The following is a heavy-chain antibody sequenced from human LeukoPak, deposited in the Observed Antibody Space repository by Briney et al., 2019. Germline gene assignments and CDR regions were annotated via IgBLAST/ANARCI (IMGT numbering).Heavy chain of an antibody. J-gene: IGHJ3*02. Sequence: PGGSLRLSCAASGFTFSSYDMHWVRQATGKGLEWVSAIATAGDTYYPGSVKGRFTISRDNAKNSLYLQMNSLRAEDTAVYYCARELMDAFDIWGQGTMVTVSS. CDR2: IATAGDT. V-gene: IGHV3-13*01. CDR3: ARELMDAFDI. CDR1: GFTFSSYD.